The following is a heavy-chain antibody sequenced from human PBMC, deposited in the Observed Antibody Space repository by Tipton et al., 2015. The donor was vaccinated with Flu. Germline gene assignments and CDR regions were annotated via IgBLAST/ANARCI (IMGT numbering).Heavy chain of an antibody. V-gene: IGHV3-30*09. J-gene: IGHJ6*02. CDR3: VRVGATGWYGYYYGMDV. CDR2: VYYDGSNK. Sequence: SLRLSCAASGFTFSDYAMHWVRQGPGKGLEWVAVVYYDGSNKYYADSVKGRFAISRDNSKNTLFLQMNSLRAEDTAVYYCVRVGATGWYGYYYGMDVWGQGTTVTVSS. CDR1: GFTFSDYA. D-gene: IGHD6-19*01.